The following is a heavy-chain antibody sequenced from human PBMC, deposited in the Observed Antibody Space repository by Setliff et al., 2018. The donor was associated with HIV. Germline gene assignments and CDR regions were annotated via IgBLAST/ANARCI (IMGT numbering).Heavy chain of an antibody. V-gene: IGHV4-39*07. CDR1: GGSISSSSYY. Sequence: LSLPCTVSGGSISSSSYYWGWIRQPPGKGLEWIGSIYHSGSTYYNPSLKSRVTISVDTSKNQFSLKLSSVIAADTAVYFCARTLEDATMVSLYYHYYYYMDVWGKGTTVTVSS. J-gene: IGHJ6*03. D-gene: IGHD5-18*01. CDR2: IYHSGST. CDR3: ARTLEDATMVSLYYHYYYYMDV.